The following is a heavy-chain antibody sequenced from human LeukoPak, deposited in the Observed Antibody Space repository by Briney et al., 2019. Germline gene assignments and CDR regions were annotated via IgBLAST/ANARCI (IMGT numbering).Heavy chain of an antibody. CDR3: ARASNSSYCSSTSCFPSFDY. CDR2: TYYRSKWYN. V-gene: IGHV6-1*01. D-gene: IGHD2-2*01. J-gene: IGHJ4*02. CDR1: VDSVSNNSAA. Sequence: SQTLSLTFAFSVDSVSNNSAAWNWLRQSPSRGLEWLGSTYYRSKWYNDYAVSVKSRITINPDTSKNQFSLQLNSVTPEDTAVYYCARASNSSYCSSTSCFPSFDYWGQGTLVTVSS.